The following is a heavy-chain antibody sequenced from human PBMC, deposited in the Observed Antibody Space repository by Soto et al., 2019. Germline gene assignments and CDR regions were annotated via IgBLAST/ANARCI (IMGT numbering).Heavy chain of an antibody. CDR1: GYTFTSYY. V-gene: IGHV1-46*01. J-gene: IGHJ5*02. Sequence: QVQLVQSGAEVKKPGDSVKVSCKASGYTFTSYYMHWVRQAPGQGLEWMGIINPSGGRPRYAQKVQGRVTMTRDTSTSTVYMELSSLRSDATAVYYCARDPAGGDRSWFDPWGQGTLVTVSS. CDR2: INPSGGRP. D-gene: IGHD4-17*01. CDR3: ARDPAGGDRSWFDP.